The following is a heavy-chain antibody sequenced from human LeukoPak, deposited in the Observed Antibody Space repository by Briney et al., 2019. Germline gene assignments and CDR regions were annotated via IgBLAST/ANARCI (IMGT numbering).Heavy chain of an antibody. D-gene: IGHD2-15*01. CDR2: INHSGST. CDR3: AREEDCSGGICYLGNAFDI. J-gene: IGHJ3*02. CDR1: GGSFSGYY. V-gene: IGHV4-34*01. Sequence: PSETLPLTCAVYGGSFSGYYWSWIRQPPGKGLEWIGEINHSGSTNYNASLKSRVTISVDTSKNQFSLKLSSVTAADTAVYYCAREEDCSGGICYLGNAFDIWGQGTMVTVSS.